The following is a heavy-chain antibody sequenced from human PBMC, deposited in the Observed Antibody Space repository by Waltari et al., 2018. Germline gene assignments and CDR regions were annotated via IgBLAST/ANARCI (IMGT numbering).Heavy chain of an antibody. V-gene: IGHV1-69*10. Sequence: QGLEWMGGIIPILGIANYAQKFQCSVTITADKSTSTSYMELSSLRSEDTSVYYCATGFDYGDYSAFDIWGQGTMVTVSS. D-gene: IGHD4-17*01. CDR3: ATGFDYGDYSAFDI. J-gene: IGHJ3*02. CDR2: IIPILGIA.